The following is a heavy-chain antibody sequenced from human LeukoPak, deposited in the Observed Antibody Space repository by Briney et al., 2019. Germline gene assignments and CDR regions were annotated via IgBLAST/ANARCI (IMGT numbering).Heavy chain of an antibody. CDR3: ARGLGSSPRAGFDY. V-gene: IGHV4-34*01. J-gene: IGHJ4*02. Sequence: SETLSLTCAVYGGSFSGYYWSWIRQPPGKGLEWIGEINHSGSTNYNPSLKSRVTISVDTSKNQFSLKLSSVTAADTAVYYCARGLGSSPRAGFDYWGQGTLVTVSS. CDR2: INHSGST. D-gene: IGHD1-26*01. CDR1: GGSFSGYY.